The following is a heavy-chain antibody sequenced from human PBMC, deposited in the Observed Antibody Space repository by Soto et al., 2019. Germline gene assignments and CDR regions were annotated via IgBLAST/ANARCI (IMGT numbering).Heavy chain of an antibody. CDR1: GYTFTGYY. D-gene: IGHD6-25*01. J-gene: IGHJ5*02. Sequence: ASVKVSCKASGYTFTGYYMHWVRQAPGQGLEWMGWINPNSGGTNYAQKFQGRVTMTRDTSISTAYMELSRLRSDDTAVYYCARVEQREYNWFDPWGQGTLVTVS. V-gene: IGHV1-2*02. CDR2: INPNSGGT. CDR3: ARVEQREYNWFDP.